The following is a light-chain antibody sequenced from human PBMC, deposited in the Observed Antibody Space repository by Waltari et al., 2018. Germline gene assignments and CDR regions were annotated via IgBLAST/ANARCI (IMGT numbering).Light chain of an antibody. CDR1: IHDIGSDNY. Sequence: QSALTQPRSVSGSPGQSVTISCTGTIHDIGSDNYVSCYQHTPDNAPKLIIYDVDRRPSGVPYRFSASKSGSTASLTSCGLQSADEGDYYCCSYAGKYTCVFGGGTKLTV. CDR2: DVD. V-gene: IGLV2-11*01. J-gene: IGLJ2*01. CDR3: CSYAGKYTCV.